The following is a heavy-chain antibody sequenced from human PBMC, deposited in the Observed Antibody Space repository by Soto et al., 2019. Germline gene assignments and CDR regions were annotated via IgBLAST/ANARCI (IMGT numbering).Heavy chain of an antibody. D-gene: IGHD6-6*01. V-gene: IGHV1-69*13. Sequence: VASVKVSCKASGGTFSSYAISWVRQAPGQGLEWMGGIIPIFGTANYAQKFQGRVTITADESTSTAYMELSSLRSEDTAVYYCARDDKAARDAFDIWGQGKMVTGSS. CDR3: ARDDKAARDAFDI. J-gene: IGHJ3*02. CDR1: GGTFSSYA. CDR2: IIPIFGTA.